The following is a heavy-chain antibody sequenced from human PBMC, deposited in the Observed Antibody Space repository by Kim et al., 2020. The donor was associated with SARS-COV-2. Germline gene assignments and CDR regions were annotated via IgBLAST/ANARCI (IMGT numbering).Heavy chain of an antibody. D-gene: IGHD6-19*01. CDR2: IRWNSGGI. V-gene: IGHV3-9*01. Sequence: GGSLRLSCRASEFTFEDFTMHWVRQVPGKGLEWVSGIRWNSGGIGYSDSVKGRFTITRDNAKNSLYLEMNSLRVEDSSVYYCTKVAGRYFYYYGLDVWGPGTTVTVSS. CDR1: EFTFEDFT. J-gene: IGHJ6*02. CDR3: TKVAGRYFYYYGLDV.